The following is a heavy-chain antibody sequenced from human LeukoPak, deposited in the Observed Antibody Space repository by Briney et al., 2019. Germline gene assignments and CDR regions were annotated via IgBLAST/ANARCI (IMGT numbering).Heavy chain of an antibody. CDR1: GGSISSYY. J-gene: IGHJ4*02. D-gene: IGHD3-22*01. Sequence: SSETLSLTCTVSGGSISSYYWSWIRQPPGKGLEWIGYIYYSGSTNYNPSLKSRVTISVDTSKNQFSLKLSSVTAADTAVYYCARGPMIVVVIPDLYFDYWGQGTLVTVSS. V-gene: IGHV4-59*01. CDR3: ARGPMIVVVIPDLYFDY. CDR2: IYYSGST.